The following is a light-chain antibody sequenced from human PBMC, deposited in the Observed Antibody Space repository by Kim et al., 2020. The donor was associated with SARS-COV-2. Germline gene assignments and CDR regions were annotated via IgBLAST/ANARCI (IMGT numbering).Light chain of an antibody. Sequence: QSALTQPRSVSGSPGQSVTISCTGATSDIGAYNFVSWYHHLPGKAPKLIIYDVNKRPSGVPDRFSGSKSGNTASLTISGLQAEDDGDFFCCSYAGTSAWVFGGGTRLTVL. CDR2: DVN. V-gene: IGLV2-11*01. CDR1: TSDIGAYNF. CDR3: CSYAGTSAWV. J-gene: IGLJ3*02.